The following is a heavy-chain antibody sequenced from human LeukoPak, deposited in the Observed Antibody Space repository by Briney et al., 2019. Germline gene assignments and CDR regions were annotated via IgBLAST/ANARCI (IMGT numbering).Heavy chain of an antibody. Sequence: PGGSLRLSCAASGFTFSNYAISWVRQAPGKGLEWVSAISGTGGTTYYADSVKGRFTISRDNSRNTLYLQMSSLRPEDTAIYYCAKDLFSGSSLLPNWFDSWGQGNLVTVSS. CDR2: ISGTGGTT. J-gene: IGHJ5*01. CDR1: GFTFSNYA. D-gene: IGHD1-26*01. CDR3: AKDLFSGSSLLPNWFDS. V-gene: IGHV3-23*01.